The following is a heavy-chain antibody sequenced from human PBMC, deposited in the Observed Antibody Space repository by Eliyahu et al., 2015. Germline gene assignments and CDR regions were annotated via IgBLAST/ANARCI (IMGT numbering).Heavy chain of an antibody. CDR3: AREDCSGGTCDRFDY. D-gene: IGHD2-15*01. CDR1: GXXFXGYF. Sequence: QVQLQQWGAGLLKPSEXLSLTCAXYGXXFXGYFWTWIRQPPGRGLEWIGEINHSGSTNYNPSLKSRVTISVDTSKNQFSLKLNSVTAADMAVYFCAREDCSGGTCDRFDYWGQGTLVTVSS. CDR2: INHSGST. V-gene: IGHV4-34*01. J-gene: IGHJ4*02.